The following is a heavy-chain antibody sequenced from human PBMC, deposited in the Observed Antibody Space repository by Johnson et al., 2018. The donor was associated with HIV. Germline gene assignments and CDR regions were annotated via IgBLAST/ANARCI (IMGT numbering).Heavy chain of an antibody. D-gene: IGHD1-26*01. CDR2: IYSGGST. Sequence: VQLVESGGGLVQPGGSLRLSCAASRFTVSSNYMSWVRQAPGKGLEWVSVIYSGGSTYYADSVKGRFTISRDNAKKSLCLQMNTLRAEDTALYYCASEAKHHVGANRVSSFDIWGQGTMVTVSA. CDR1: RFTVSSNY. V-gene: IGHV3-66*01. J-gene: IGHJ3*02. CDR3: ASEAKHHVGANRVSSFDI.